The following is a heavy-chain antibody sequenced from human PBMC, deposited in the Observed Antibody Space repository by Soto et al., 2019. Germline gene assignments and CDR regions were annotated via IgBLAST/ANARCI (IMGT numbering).Heavy chain of an antibody. J-gene: IGHJ4*02. Sequence: QITLKESGPTLVKPTQTLTLTCTFSGFSLSTSGVGVGWIRQPPGKALEWLALIYWDDDKRYSPSLKSRLTITKXTXXXQLXLTMTHMDPVDTATYYCAHRPSYCSGGSCYSGCDYWGQGTLVTVSS. CDR3: AHRPSYCSGGSCYSGCDY. CDR1: GFSLSTSGVG. V-gene: IGHV2-5*02. CDR2: IYWDDDK. D-gene: IGHD2-15*01.